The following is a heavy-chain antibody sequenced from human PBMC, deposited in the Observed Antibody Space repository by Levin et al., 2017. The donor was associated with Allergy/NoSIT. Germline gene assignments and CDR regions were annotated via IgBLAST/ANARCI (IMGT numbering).Heavy chain of an antibody. J-gene: IGHJ4*02. CDR2: INWNGGST. CDR1: GFTFDDYG. CDR3: ARDHGYSGYE. V-gene: IGHV3-20*04. D-gene: IGHD5-12*01. Sequence: GESLKISCAASGFTFDDYGMSWVRQAPGKGLEWVSGINWNGGSTGYADSVKGRFTISRDNAKNSLYLQMNSLRAEDTALYYCARDHGYSGYEWGQGTLVTVSS.